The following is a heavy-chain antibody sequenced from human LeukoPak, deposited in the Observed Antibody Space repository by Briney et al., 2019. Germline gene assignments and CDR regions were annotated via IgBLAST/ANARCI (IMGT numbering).Heavy chain of an antibody. CDR1: GYTFTSYH. CDR2: INPSGGST. Sequence: GASVKVSCKASGYTFTSYHMHWVRQAPGQGLEWMGIINPSGGSTTYAQKFQGRVTMTRDMSTSTVYMELSSLRSEDTAVYYCARSSLLWTFYYFDYWGQGTLVTVSS. D-gene: IGHD3-10*01. CDR3: ARSSLLWTFYYFDY. V-gene: IGHV1-46*01. J-gene: IGHJ4*02.